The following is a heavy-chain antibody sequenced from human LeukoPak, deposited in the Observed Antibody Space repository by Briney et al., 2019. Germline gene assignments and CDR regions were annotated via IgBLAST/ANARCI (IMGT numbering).Heavy chain of an antibody. D-gene: IGHD3-10*01. V-gene: IGHV1-46*01. CDR1: GYSFTSYY. CDR2: INPSGGST. CDR3: ARGPRITMVRGGQWYYYMDV. Sequence: ASVKVSCKASGYSFTSYYIHWVRQAPGQGLEWMGLINPSGGSTNYAQKFQGRVTMTRDTSTSTVYMKLSSLRSEDTAVYYCARGPRITMVRGGQWYYYMDVWGKGTTVTISS. J-gene: IGHJ6*03.